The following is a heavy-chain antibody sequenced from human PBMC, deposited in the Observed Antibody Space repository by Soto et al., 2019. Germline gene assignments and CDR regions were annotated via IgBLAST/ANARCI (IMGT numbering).Heavy chain of an antibody. V-gene: IGHV4-59*01. CDR1: GGSISSYY. Sequence: SETLSLTCTVSGGSISSYYWSWIRQPPGKGLEWIGYIYYSGSTNYNPSLKSRVTISVDTSKNQFSLKLSSVTAADTAVYYCAREGGDSSFSGPNDAFDIWGQGTVVTVSS. CDR2: IYYSGST. D-gene: IGHD6-13*01. J-gene: IGHJ3*02. CDR3: AREGGDSSFSGPNDAFDI.